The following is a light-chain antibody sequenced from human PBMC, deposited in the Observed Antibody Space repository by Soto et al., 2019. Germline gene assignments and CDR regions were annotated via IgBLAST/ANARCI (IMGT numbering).Light chain of an antibody. CDR1: QIIDTW. J-gene: IGKJ1*01. V-gene: IGKV1-5*03. CDR3: QQYKSSWT. Sequence: DIQMTQSPSTLSASVGDRVTITCRASQIIDTWLAWYQQKPGKAPKVLISKVSSLESGVPSRFSGSGSGAEFTLTISSLQPDEFATYYCQQYKSSWTFGQGTKVDIK. CDR2: KVS.